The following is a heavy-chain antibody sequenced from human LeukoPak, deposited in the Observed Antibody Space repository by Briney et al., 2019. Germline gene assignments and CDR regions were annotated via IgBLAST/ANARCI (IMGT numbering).Heavy chain of an antibody. J-gene: IGHJ5*02. CDR3: ARDHCSSTRWRNVGHCFVP. V-gene: IGHV1-2*02. D-gene: IGHD2-2*01. CDR1: GYTFTCYY. CDR2: INPNSGGT. Sequence: ASVTVSCKASGYTFTCYYMHWLRPAPGQGLEWMGWINPNSGGTNYAQKVPGRVTMTRDRSISKAYMELRRMRPEDTAVYYCARDHCSSTRWRNVGHCFVPGGEGTLVSV.